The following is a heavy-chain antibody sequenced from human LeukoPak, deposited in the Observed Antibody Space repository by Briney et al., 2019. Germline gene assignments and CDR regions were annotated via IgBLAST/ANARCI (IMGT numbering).Heavy chain of an antibody. CDR1: GFTFSGSA. CDR2: IRSKANSYAT. D-gene: IGHD2-2*01. CDR3: TGQYCSSTSCSKGLNDY. Sequence: PGGSLKLSCAASGFTFSGSAMHWVRQASGKGLEWVGRIRSKANSYATAYAASVKGRFTISRDDSKNTAYLQMNSLKTEDTAVYYCTGQYCSSTSCSKGLNDYWGQGTLVTVSS. V-gene: IGHV3-73*01. J-gene: IGHJ4*02.